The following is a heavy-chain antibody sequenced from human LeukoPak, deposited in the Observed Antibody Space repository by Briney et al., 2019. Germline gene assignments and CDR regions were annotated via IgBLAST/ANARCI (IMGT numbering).Heavy chain of an antibody. Sequence: GASVKVSCKASGGTFSSYAISWVRQAPGQGLEWMGGIIPIFGTANYAQKFQGRVTITADESTSTAYMELSSLRSEDTAVYYCARGSYYYGSGSPYCWGQGTLVTVSS. V-gene: IGHV1-69*13. D-gene: IGHD3-10*01. J-gene: IGHJ4*02. CDR1: GGTFSSYA. CDR3: ARGSYYYGSGSPYC. CDR2: IIPIFGTA.